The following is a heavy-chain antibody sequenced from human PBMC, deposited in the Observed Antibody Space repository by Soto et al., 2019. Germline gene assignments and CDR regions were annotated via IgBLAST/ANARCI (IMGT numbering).Heavy chain of an antibody. CDR2: INVYNGNT. D-gene: IGHD2-15*01. CDR3: ARVVNCSGGSCYIYYYYYGMDV. CDR1: GYTFTSYA. Sequence: ASVKVSCKASGYTFTSYAISWVRQAPGQGLEWMGWINVYNGNTKYAQKLQGRVTMTTDTSTSTAYMELRSLRSDDTAVYYCARVVNCSGGSCYIYYYYYGMDVWGQGTTVTVSS. J-gene: IGHJ6*02. V-gene: IGHV1-18*01.